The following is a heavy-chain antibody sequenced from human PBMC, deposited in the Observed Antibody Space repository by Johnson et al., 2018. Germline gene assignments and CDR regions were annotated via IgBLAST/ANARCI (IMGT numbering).Heavy chain of an antibody. CDR2: ISWNGGTI. J-gene: IGHJ3*02. CDR3: ARGYDFWSGFHHDAFDI. CDR1: GFTFDDYA. Sequence: VQLVESGGGLVQXGRSLRLSCAASGFTFDDYAMYWVRQPPGKGLEWVSGISWNGGTIGYADSVKGRFTISRDNAKNSLYLQMNSLREEDTAVYYCARGYDFWSGFHHDAFDIWGQGTMVTVSS. D-gene: IGHD3-3*01. V-gene: IGHV3-9*01.